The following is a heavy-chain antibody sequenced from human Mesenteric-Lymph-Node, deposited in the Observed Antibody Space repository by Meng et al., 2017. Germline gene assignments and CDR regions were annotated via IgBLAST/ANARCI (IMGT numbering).Heavy chain of an antibody. CDR1: GDTFSGSY. CDR2: INLSNGDT. CDR3: ARDYRVYGDYQILYYFYAMDV. V-gene: IGHV1-2*02. Sequence: ASVKVSCKASGDTFSGSYIQWVRQAPGQGLEWMGWINLSNGDTNYAQKFEGRVTMTRDTSVSTVYMELSRLRSDDTAVYYCARDYRVYGDYQILYYFYAMDVWGPGTTVTVSS. J-gene: IGHJ6*02. D-gene: IGHD4-17*01.